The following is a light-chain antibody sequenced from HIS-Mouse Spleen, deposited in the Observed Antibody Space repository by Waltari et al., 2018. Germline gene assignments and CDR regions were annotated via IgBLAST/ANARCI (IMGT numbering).Light chain of an antibody. V-gene: IGLV2-23*01. CDR1: SSDVGSYNL. Sequence: QSALTQPASVSGSPGQSITISCTGTSSDVGSYNLVSWYQQHPGKAPKLMSYEASKRPSGVSNRFSGSTSGNTASLTISVLQAEDEADYYCCSYAGSSPYVVFGGGTKLTVL. CDR2: EAS. J-gene: IGLJ2*01. CDR3: CSYAGSSPYVV.